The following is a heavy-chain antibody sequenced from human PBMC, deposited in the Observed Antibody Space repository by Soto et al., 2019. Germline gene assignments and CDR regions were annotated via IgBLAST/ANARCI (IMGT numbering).Heavy chain of an antibody. Sequence: PSETLSLTCVVSGCSISSGYYWGWIRRPPGTGLEWIGSIYRSGSAYYKPSLKSRVTISIDTSKNQCSLKLNSVTAADTAVYYCARVGDGYNYVDYWGQGTLVTVSS. D-gene: IGHD1-26*01. J-gene: IGHJ4*02. CDR1: GCSISSGYY. V-gene: IGHV4-38-2*01. CDR3: ARVGDGYNYVDY. CDR2: IYRSGSA.